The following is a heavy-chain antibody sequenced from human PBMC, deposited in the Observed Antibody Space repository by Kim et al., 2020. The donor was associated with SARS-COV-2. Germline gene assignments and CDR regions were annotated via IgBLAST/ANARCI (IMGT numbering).Heavy chain of an antibody. CDR3: ARYNSGTYYSNWLDP. V-gene: IGHV3-23*01. D-gene: IGHD3-10*01. Sequence: DPGKGRFTISRDNSKNTLYLQMDSLRAEDTAVYYCARYNSGTYYSNWLDPWGQGTLVTVSS. J-gene: IGHJ5*02.